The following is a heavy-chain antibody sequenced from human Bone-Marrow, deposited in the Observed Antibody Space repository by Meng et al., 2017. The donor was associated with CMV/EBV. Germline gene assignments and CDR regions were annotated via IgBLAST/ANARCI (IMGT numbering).Heavy chain of an antibody. CDR1: GFTFSSYA. J-gene: IGHJ4*02. D-gene: IGHD2-2*01. Sequence: LSLTCAASGFTFSSYAMSWVRQAPGKGLEWVSAISGSGGSTYYADSVKGRFTISRDNSKNTLYLQMNSLRAEDTAVYYCAKDRGGYCSSTSCYWYFDYWGQRTLVTVSS. CDR3: AKDRGGYCSSTSCYWYFDY. CDR2: ISGSGGST. V-gene: IGHV3-23*01.